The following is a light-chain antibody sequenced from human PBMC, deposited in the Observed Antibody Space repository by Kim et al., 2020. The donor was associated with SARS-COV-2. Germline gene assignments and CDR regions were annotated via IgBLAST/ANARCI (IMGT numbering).Light chain of an antibody. CDR3: QVWDSRTVV. CDR1: NIENKN. CDR2: RDN. J-gene: IGLJ3*02. Sequence: SYELTQPLSVSVALGQTARITCGGNNIENKNVHWYQQRPGQAPVLVMYRDNKRPSGISERLSGSNSGNTATLTISRVQAGDEADYYCQVWDSRTVVFGGG. V-gene: IGLV3-9*01.